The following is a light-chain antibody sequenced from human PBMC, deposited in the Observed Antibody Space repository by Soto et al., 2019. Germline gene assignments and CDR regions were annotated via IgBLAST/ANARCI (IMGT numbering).Light chain of an antibody. J-gene: IGKJ1*01. Sequence: DIQMTQSPSPLSASAGDRVTITCRASQSISSHLNWYQQKPGKAPKVLIYAASSLERGVPSRFSGSGSGAEFTLTISSLQPDDFATYYCQQYNSYSLWTFGQGSKVDIK. CDR1: QSISSH. CDR2: AAS. CDR3: QQYNSYSLWT. V-gene: IGKV1-5*01.